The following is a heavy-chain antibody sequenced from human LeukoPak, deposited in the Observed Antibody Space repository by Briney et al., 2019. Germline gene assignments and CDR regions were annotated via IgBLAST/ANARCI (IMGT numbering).Heavy chain of an antibody. CDR2: ISGSGGST. CDR1: GFTFSSYA. V-gene: IGHV3-23*01. Sequence: GGSLRLSCAASGFTFSSYAMSWVRQAPGRGRGWVSAISGSGGSTYYADSVKGRFTISRHNSKNTLYLQMNSLRAEDTAVYYCAKGMFGSGWYGDDYWGQGTLVTVSS. CDR3: AKGMFGSGWYGDDY. J-gene: IGHJ4*02. D-gene: IGHD6-19*01.